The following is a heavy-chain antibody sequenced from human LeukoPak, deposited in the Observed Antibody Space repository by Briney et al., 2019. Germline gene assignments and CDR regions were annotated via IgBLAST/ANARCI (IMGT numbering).Heavy chain of an antibody. Sequence: GGSLRLSCAASGFTFSSYAMSWVRQAPGKGLEWVSGLTGGGGRTYYADSVKGRFTISRDNSKNTLYLQMNSLRAEDTAVYYCAKEGYYYDSSGYYSSWGQGTLVTVSS. CDR3: AKEGYYYDSSGYYSS. V-gene: IGHV3-23*01. CDR1: GFTFSSYA. D-gene: IGHD3-22*01. CDR2: LTGGGGRT. J-gene: IGHJ4*02.